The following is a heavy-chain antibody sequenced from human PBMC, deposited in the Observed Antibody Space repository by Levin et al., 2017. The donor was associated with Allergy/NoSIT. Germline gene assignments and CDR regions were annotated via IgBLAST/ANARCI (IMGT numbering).Heavy chain of an antibody. J-gene: IGHJ4*02. V-gene: IGHV3-7*04. CDR3: ARDPPPAVTTRFDY. CDR1: GFTFSSHW. CDR2: IKQDGSEK. D-gene: IGHD4-17*01. Sequence: GGSLRLSCVASGFTFSSHWMSWVRQAPGKGLEWVANIKQDGSEKYYVDSVKGRFTISRDNAKNSLYLQMNSLTAEDTAVYYCARDPPPAVTTRFDYWGQGTLVTVSS.